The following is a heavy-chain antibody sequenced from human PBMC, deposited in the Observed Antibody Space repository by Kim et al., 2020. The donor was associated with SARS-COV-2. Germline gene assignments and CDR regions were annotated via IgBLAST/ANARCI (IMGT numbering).Heavy chain of an antibody. D-gene: IGHD6-19*01. CDR3: ASDSGWSRYFDY. V-gene: IGHV4-39*01. CDR1: GGSISSSSYY. J-gene: IGHJ4*02. Sequence: SETLSLTCTVSGGSISSSSYYWGWIRQPPGKGLEWIGSIYYSGSTYYNPSLKSRVTISVDTSKNQFSLKLSSVTAADTAVYYCASDSGWSRYFDYWGQGTLVTVSS. CDR2: IYYSGST.